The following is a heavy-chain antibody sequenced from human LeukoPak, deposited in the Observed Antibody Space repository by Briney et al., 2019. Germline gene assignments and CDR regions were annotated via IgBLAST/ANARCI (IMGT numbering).Heavy chain of an antibody. Sequence: ASVKVSCKASGYTFTSYGISWVRQAPGQGLEWMGWISAYNGNTNYAQKLQGRVTMTTDTSTSTAYMELRSLRSDDTAVYYCARARSEYCSSTSCRYPSCYYYGMDVWGQGTTVTVSS. J-gene: IGHJ6*02. CDR3: ARARSEYCSSTSCRYPSCYYYGMDV. V-gene: IGHV1-18*01. CDR2: ISAYNGNT. D-gene: IGHD2-2*01. CDR1: GYTFTSYG.